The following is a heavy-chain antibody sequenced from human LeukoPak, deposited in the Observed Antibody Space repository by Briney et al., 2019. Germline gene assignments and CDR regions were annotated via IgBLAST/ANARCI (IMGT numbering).Heavy chain of an antibody. V-gene: IGHV3-53*01. J-gene: IGHJ5*02. CDR3: ARPLNWFDP. CDR2: IYSGGST. Sequence: GGSLRLSCAASGLTVSSNYMSWVRQAPGKGLEWVSVIYSGGSTYYADSVKGRFSISRDNSKNTLYLLMNSLRAEDTAVYYCARPLNWFDPWGQGTLVTVSS. CDR1: GLTVSSNY.